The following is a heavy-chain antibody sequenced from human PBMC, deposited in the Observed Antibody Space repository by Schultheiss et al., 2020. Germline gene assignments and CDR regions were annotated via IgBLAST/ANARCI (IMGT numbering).Heavy chain of an antibody. CDR2: ISSSSSYI. J-gene: IGHJ4*02. D-gene: IGHD2-15*01. CDR1: GFTFSSYS. Sequence: GGSLRLSCAASGFTFSSYSMNWVRQAPGKGLEWVSSISSSSSYIYYADSVKGRFTISRDNSKNTLYLQMNSLRAEDTAVYYCASPGRAYLGYCSGGSCYQLDYWGQGTLVTVSS. CDR3: ASPGRAYLGYCSGGSCYQLDY. V-gene: IGHV3-21*01.